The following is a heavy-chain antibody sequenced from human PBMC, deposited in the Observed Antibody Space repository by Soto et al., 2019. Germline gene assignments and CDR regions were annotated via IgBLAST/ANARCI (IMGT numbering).Heavy chain of an antibody. CDR2: INVDNGVT. V-gene: IGHV1-18*01. CDR1: AYTFDIYG. Sequence: ASVKVSCKASAYTFDIYGLIWVRQAPGQGLEWMGWINVDNGVTNYARNFQDRVSMTTDASTSTAYLELKSLRSDDTAMYYCAKDSHYPYSGYDPTPPVADYWGQGTLVTVSS. D-gene: IGHD5-12*01. J-gene: IGHJ4*02. CDR3: AKDSHYPYSGYDPTPPVADY.